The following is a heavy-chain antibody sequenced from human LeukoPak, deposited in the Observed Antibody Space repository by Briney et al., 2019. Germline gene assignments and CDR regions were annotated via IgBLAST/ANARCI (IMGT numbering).Heavy chain of an antibody. CDR3: ARGSMLGATSTPQFDY. CDR2: MNPNSGNT. D-gene: IGHD1-26*01. Sequence: ASVKVSCXASGYTFTSYDINWVRQASGQGLEWMEWMNPNSGNTGYAQKFQGRVTMTRNTSISTAYMELSSLRSEDTAVYYCARGSMLGATSTPQFDYWGQGTLVTVSS. CDR1: GYTFTSYD. J-gene: IGHJ4*02. V-gene: IGHV1-8*01.